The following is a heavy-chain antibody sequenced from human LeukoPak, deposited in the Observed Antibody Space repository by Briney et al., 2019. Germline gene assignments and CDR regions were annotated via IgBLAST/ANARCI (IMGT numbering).Heavy chain of an antibody. V-gene: IGHV3-30*02. Sequence: PGGSLRLSCAASGFTFSSYGMHWVRQAPGKGLEWVAFIRYDGSNKYYADSVKGRFTISRDNSKNTLYLQMNSLRAEDTAVYYCAKDLTVWFGEFRTHHFDYWGQGTLVTVSS. CDR3: AKDLTVWFGEFRTHHFDY. D-gene: IGHD3-10*01. CDR2: IRYDGSNK. J-gene: IGHJ4*02. CDR1: GFTFSSYG.